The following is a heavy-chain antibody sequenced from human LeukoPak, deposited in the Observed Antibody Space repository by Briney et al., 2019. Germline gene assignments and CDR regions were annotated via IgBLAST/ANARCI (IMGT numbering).Heavy chain of an antibody. D-gene: IGHD5-18*01. CDR3: ARVVDTPMVLYGAFDI. CDR2: ISSSSSYI. J-gene: IGHJ3*02. CDR1: GFTFSSYS. V-gene: IGHV3-21*01. Sequence: PGGSLRLSCAASGFTFSSYSMNWVRQVPGKGLEWVSSISSSSSYIYYADSVKGRFTISRDNAKNSLYLQMNSLRAEDTAVYYCARVVDTPMVLYGAFDIWGQGTMVTVSS.